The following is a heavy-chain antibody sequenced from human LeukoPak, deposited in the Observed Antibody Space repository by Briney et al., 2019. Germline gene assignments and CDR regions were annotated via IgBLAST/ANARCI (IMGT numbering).Heavy chain of an antibody. J-gene: IGHJ4*02. CDR1: GFTVSSNY. D-gene: IGHD4-17*01. Sequence: GGSLRLSCAASGFTVSSNYMSWVRQAPGKGLEWVSVIYSGGSTYYADSVKGRFTISRDNAKNSLYLQMNSLRAEDTAVYYCARESEPPYGDYVVDYWGQGTLVTVSS. V-gene: IGHV3-53*01. CDR2: IYSGGST. CDR3: ARESEPPYGDYVVDY.